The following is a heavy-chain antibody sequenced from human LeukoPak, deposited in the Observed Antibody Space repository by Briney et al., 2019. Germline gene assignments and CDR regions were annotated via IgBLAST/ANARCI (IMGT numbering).Heavy chain of an antibody. J-gene: IGHJ5*02. CDR1: GYTFTSYG. D-gene: IGHD6-13*01. CDR3: ARDRGGAAGKGKTGWFDP. CDR2: ISAYNGNT. V-gene: IGHV1-18*01. Sequence: ASVKVSCKASGYTFTSYGISWVRQAPGQGLEWMGWISAYNGNTNYAQKLQGRVTMTTDTSTSTAYMELRSLRSDDTAVYYCARDRGGAAGKGKTGWFDPWGQGTLVTVSS.